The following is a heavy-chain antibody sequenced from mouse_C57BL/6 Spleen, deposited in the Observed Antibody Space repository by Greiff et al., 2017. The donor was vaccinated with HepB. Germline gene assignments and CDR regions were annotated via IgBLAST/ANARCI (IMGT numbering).Heavy chain of an antibody. V-gene: IGHV1-7*01. CDR3: ARGAVTKGGYFDY. J-gene: IGHJ2*01. Sequence: QVQLKESGAELAKPGASVKLSCKASGYTFTSYWMHWVKQRPGQGLEWIGYINPSSGYTKYNQKFKDKATLTADKSSSTAYMQLSSRTYEDSAVYYCARGAVTKGGYFDYWGQGTTLTVSS. CDR1: GYTFTSYW. CDR2: INPSSGYT. D-gene: IGHD2-13*01.